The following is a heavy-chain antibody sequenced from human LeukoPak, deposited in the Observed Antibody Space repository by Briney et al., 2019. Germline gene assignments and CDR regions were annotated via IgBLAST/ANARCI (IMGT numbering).Heavy chain of an antibody. CDR3: ARGRLPGIAVVIWFDP. Sequence: ASVKVSCKASGYTFTSYDINWARQATGQGLEWMGWMNPNSGNTGYAQKFQGRVTMTRNTSISTAYMELSSLRSEDTAVYYCARGRLPGIAVVIWFDPWGRGTLVTVSS. D-gene: IGHD6-19*01. CDR1: GYTFTSYD. J-gene: IGHJ5*02. V-gene: IGHV1-8*01. CDR2: MNPNSGNT.